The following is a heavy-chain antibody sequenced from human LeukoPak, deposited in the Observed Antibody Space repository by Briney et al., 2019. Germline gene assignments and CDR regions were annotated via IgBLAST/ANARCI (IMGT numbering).Heavy chain of an antibody. CDR2: INHSEST. Sequence: MASETLALTCAVYGGSFSGYYWSWIRQPPGKGLEWIGEINHSESTNYNPSLKSRVTISVDTSKNQFSLKLSSVTAADTAVYYCVRVGYYYDSSGYYHDPFDIWGQGTMVTVSS. CDR1: GGSFSGYY. CDR3: VRVGYYYDSSGYYHDPFDI. J-gene: IGHJ3*02. D-gene: IGHD3-22*01. V-gene: IGHV4-34*01.